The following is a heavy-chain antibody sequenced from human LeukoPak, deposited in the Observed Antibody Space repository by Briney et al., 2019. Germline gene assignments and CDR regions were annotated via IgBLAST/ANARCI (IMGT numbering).Heavy chain of an antibody. J-gene: IGHJ4*02. Sequence: QAGGSLRLACVASGFTFSDYRMSWVRQAPGKGLEWVANINRDGSETYYLDSVKGRFTISRDNGRNSVYLQMNSLRADDTAVYYCARDFGGNSIDYWGQGTLVPVSS. CDR2: INRDGSET. D-gene: IGHD4-23*01. V-gene: IGHV3-7*05. CDR3: ARDFGGNSIDY. CDR1: GFTFSDYR.